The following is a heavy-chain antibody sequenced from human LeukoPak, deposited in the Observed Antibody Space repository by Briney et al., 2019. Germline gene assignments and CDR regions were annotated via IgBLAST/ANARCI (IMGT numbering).Heavy chain of an antibody. V-gene: IGHV4-31*03. Sequence: SQTLSLTCTVSGGSISSGGYYWSWIRQHPGKGLEWIGYIYYSGSTYYNPSLKSRVTISVDTSKNQFSLKLSSVTAADTAVYYCARGGSGSIPYFDYWGQGTLVTVSS. D-gene: IGHD6-19*01. CDR1: GGSISSGGYY. CDR3: ARGGSGSIPYFDY. CDR2: IYYSGST. J-gene: IGHJ4*02.